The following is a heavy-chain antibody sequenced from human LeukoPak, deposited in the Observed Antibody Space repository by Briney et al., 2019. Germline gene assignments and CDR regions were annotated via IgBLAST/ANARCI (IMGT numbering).Heavy chain of an antibody. CDR1: GFTVSRNY. V-gene: IGHV3-66*01. CDR2: IYSGGST. Sequence: PGGSLRLSCAASGFTVSRNYMSWVRQAPGKGLEWVSVIYSGGSTYYADSVKGRFTISRDNSKNTLYLQMNSLRAEDTAVYYCARDPRRGYYDSSGYIDWGQGTLVTVSS. J-gene: IGHJ4*02. D-gene: IGHD3-22*01. CDR3: ARDPRRGYYDSSGYID.